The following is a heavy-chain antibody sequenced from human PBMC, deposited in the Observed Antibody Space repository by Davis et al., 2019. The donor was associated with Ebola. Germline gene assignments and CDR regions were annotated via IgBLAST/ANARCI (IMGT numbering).Heavy chain of an antibody. CDR1: GYSFIGHY. CDR3: ARDTHYYNTSGYPEYFEH. D-gene: IGHD3-22*01. CDR2: INSNSGDT. V-gene: IGHV1-2*02. J-gene: IGHJ1*01. Sequence: ASVKVSCKASGYSFIGHYMHWVRLAPGQGPEWVAWINSNSGDTQYSEKFQGRVTVSRDTSINTVYMEFRSLRSDDTAVYYCARDTHYYNTSGYPEYFEHWGQGTLVTVSP.